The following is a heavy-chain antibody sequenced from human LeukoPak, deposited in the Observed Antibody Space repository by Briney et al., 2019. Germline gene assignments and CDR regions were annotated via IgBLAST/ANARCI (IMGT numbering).Heavy chain of an antibody. V-gene: IGHV4-4*07. CDR1: GASFNYYY. CDR3: ARDHCDDAACYPFDR. Sequence: SETLSLTCNVSGASFNYYYWSWIRQPAGKGLEWIGRVYLGGSTNYNPSPKSRVMMSLDKAKNQFSLRLSSVTAADTAIYYCARDHCDDAACYPFDRWGQGTLVTVSS. CDR2: VYLGGST. J-gene: IGHJ4*02. D-gene: IGHD2-21*01.